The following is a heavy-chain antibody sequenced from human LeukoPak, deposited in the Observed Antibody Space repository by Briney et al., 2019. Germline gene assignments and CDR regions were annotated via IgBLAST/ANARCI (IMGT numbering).Heavy chain of an antibody. CDR1: GFTFSSNA. CDR2: ISGSGGST. CDR3: AKGDYYDFDY. J-gene: IGHJ4*02. V-gene: IGHV3-23*01. Sequence: VRSLRLSSAASGFTFSSNAMGWVRQAPGKGLEWVSAISGSGGSTYYADSVKGRFTISRDNSKNTLYLQMNSLRADDTAVYYCAKGDYYDFDYWGQGTLSPSPQ. D-gene: IGHD3-10*01.